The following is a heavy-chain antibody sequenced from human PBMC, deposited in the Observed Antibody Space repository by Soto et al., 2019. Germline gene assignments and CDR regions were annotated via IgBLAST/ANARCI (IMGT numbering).Heavy chain of an antibody. J-gene: IGHJ4*02. CDR2: IWYDGSNK. Sequence: GGSLRLSCAASGFTFSSYGMHWVRQAPGKGLEWVAVIWYDGSNKYYADSVKGRFTISRDNSKNTLYLQMNSLRAEDTAVYYCARDGYCSGGSCKPLDYWGQGTLVTVSS. D-gene: IGHD2-15*01. CDR3: ARDGYCSGGSCKPLDY. V-gene: IGHV3-33*01. CDR1: GFTFSSYG.